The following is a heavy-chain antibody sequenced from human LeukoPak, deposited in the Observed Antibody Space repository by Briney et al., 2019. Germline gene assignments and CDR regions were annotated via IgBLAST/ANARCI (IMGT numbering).Heavy chain of an antibody. CDR3: ARALVGAATLSY. V-gene: IGHV5-51*01. J-gene: IGHJ4*02. CDR1: GYSFTTYW. Sequence: PGESLKISCKGSGYSFTTYWIAWVRQMPGKGLEWMGVIYPGDSDTRYSPSFQGQVTLSADKSISTAYLQWNSLKASDTAIYYCARALVGAATLSYWGQGTLVTVSS. CDR2: IYPGDSDT. D-gene: IGHD1-26*01.